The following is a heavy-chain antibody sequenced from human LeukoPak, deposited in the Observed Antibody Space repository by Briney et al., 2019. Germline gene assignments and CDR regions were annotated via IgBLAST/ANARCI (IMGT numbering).Heavy chain of an antibody. CDR1: GGSISSYY. J-gene: IGHJ6*03. Sequence: SETLSLTCTVSGGSISSYYWSWIRQPPGKGLEWIGYIYYSGSTNYNPSLKSRVTISVDTSKNQFSLKLSSVTAADTAVYYCASCERRYSYGYDYYHYMDVWGKGTTVTVSS. D-gene: IGHD5-18*01. CDR3: ASCERRYSYGYDYYHYMDV. V-gene: IGHV4-59*01. CDR2: IYYSGST.